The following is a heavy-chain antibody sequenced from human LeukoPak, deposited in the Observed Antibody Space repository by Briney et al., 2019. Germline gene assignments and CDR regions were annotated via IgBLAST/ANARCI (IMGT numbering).Heavy chain of an antibody. CDR3: ARGGGDSSGYYRREYYFDY. CDR1: GFTFSSYA. CDR2: ISSNGGST. V-gene: IGHV3-64*01. J-gene: IGHJ4*02. Sequence: GGSLRLSCAASGFTFSSYAMHWVRQAPGKGLEYVSAISSNGGSTYYANSVKGRFTISRDNSKNTLYLQMGSLRAEDMAVYYCARGGGDSSGYYRREYYFDYWGRGTLVTVSS. D-gene: IGHD3-22*01.